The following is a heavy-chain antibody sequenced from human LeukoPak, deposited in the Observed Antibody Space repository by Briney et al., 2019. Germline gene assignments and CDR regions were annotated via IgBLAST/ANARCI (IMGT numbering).Heavy chain of an antibody. V-gene: IGHV3-15*01. CDR3: TTAAHCYGSGSYYIGRFFDY. CDR1: GFTFSNAW. J-gene: IGHJ4*02. D-gene: IGHD3-10*01. Sequence: PGGSLRLSCAASGFTFSNAWMSWVRQAPGKGLEWVGRIKSKTDGGTTDYAAPVKGRFTISRDDSKNTLYLQMNSLKTEDTAVYYCTTAAHCYGSGSYYIGRFFDYWGQGTLVTVSS. CDR2: IKSKTDGGTT.